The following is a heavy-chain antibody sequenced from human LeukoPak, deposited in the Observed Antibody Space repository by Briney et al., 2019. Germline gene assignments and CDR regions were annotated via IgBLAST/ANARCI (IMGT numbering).Heavy chain of an antibody. V-gene: IGHV3-30*18. CDR1: GFTFSSYG. D-gene: IGHD1-26*01. Sequence: GGSLRLSCAASGFTFSSYGMHWVRQAPGKGLEWVAVISYDGSNKYYADSVKGRFTISRDNSKNTLYLQMNSLRAEDTAVYYCAKGAQGDAFDIWGQGTMVTVSS. CDR2: ISYDGSNK. CDR3: AKGAQGDAFDI. J-gene: IGHJ3*02.